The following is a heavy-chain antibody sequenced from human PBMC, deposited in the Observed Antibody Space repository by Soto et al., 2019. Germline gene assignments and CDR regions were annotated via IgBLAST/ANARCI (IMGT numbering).Heavy chain of an antibody. CDR2: ISGGGDTI. J-gene: IGHJ4*02. CDR1: GFTFRDSY. CDR3: ASDPYYYASEF. D-gene: IGHD3-10*01. V-gene: IGHV3-11*01. Sequence: GGSLRLSCAASGFTFRDSYMTWIRQAPGKGLEWLSYISGGGDTIYYADSVKGRFTVSRDNAKNSLYLQMNNLRAEDTAVCYCASDPYYYASEFWGQGTLVTVSS.